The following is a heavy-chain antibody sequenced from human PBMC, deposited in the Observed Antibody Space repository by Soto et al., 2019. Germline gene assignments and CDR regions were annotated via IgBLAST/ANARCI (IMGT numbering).Heavy chain of an antibody. CDR1: GGSIRSYY. CDR3: ARHLTYGGPDFEE. CDR2: IYDIGST. J-gene: IGHJ4*02. D-gene: IGHD4-17*01. Sequence: SETLSLTCTVSGGSIRSYYWSWIRQPPGKGLEWVGYIYDIGSTDYNPSLKSRVIIPGDTSKNQFSLKLSSVTAADTAIYYCARHLTYGGPDFEEWGQRTLVTVSS. V-gene: IGHV4-59*08.